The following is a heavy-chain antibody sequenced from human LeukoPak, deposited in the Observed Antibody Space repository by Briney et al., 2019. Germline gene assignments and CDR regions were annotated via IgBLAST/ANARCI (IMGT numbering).Heavy chain of an antibody. Sequence: PGGSLRLSCAASGFTFSSYGMHWVRQAPGKGLEWVAVIWYDGSNKYYADSVKGRFTISRDNSKNTLYLQMNSLRAEDTAVYYCAREYSSSSVDYWGQGTLVTVSS. D-gene: IGHD6-6*01. CDR3: AREYSSSSVDY. CDR1: GFTFSSYG. J-gene: IGHJ4*02. V-gene: IGHV3-33*01. CDR2: IWYDGSNK.